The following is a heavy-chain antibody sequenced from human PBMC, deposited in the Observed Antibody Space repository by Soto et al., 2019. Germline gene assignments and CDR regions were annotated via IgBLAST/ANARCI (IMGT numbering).Heavy chain of an antibody. J-gene: IGHJ4*02. V-gene: IGHV3-74*01. D-gene: IGHD6-19*01. CDR3: ARLPGYSTGWTPFDF. CDR1: GFTFSNYW. Sequence: EVQLVESGGGLVQPGGSLRLSCAASGFTFSNYWMNWVRQAPGKGLVWVSRINSDGSTTSHADSVKGRFTISRDNAKNTLYLQMNSLRAEDTAVYYCARLPGYSTGWTPFDFWGQGTQVTVSS. CDR2: INSDGSTT.